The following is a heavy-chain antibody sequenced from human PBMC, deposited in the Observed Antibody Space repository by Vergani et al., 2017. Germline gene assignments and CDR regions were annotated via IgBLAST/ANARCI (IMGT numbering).Heavy chain of an antibody. CDR2: IGTAGDT. CDR1: GFTFSSYA. J-gene: IGHJ4*02. D-gene: IGHD2-2*01. Sequence: EVQLLESGGGLVQPGGSLRLSCAASGFTFSSYAMSWVRQAPGKGLEWVSAIGTAGDTYYPGSVKGRFTISRENAKNSLYLQMNSLSAEDTAVYYCARDFSAYCSSINCHFAYWGQGALVTVSS. V-gene: IGHV3-13*01. CDR3: ARDFSAYCSSINCHFAY.